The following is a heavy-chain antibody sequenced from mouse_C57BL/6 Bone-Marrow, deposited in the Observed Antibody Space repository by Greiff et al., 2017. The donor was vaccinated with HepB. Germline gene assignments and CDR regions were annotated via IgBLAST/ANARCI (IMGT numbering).Heavy chain of an antibody. V-gene: IGHV1-81*01. D-gene: IGHD1-1*01. Sequence: QVQLQQSGAELARPGASVKLSCKASGYTFTSYGISWVKQRTGQGLEWIGEIYPRSGNTYYNEKFKGKATLTADKSSSTAYMELRSLTSEDSAVYFCGYYGSSWAYWGQGTLVTVSA. J-gene: IGHJ3*01. CDR1: GYTFTSYG. CDR3: GYYGSSWAY. CDR2: IYPRSGNT.